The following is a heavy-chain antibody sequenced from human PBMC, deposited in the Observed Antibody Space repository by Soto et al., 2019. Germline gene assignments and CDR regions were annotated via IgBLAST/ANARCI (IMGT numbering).Heavy chain of an antibody. CDR3: ARTPDSTRDNWFDP. V-gene: IGHV1-24*01. CDR1: GYTLTELS. CDR2: FDPEDGET. D-gene: IGHD4-4*01. J-gene: IGHJ5*02. Sequence: GASVKVSCKVSGYTLTELSMHWVRQAPGKGLEWMGGFDPEDGETIYAQKFQGRVTMTRDTSTSTAYMELSSLRSEDTAVYYCARTPDSTRDNWFDPWGQGTLVTVSS.